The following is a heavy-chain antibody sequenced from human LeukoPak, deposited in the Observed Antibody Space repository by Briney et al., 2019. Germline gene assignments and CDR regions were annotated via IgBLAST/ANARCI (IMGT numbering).Heavy chain of an antibody. CDR2: MSGGSSSP. CDR1: GFTFSTYA. Sequence: GGSLRLSCAASGFTFSTYAMTWVRQAPGKGREWVSFMSGGSSSPNYADSVKGRFSISRDNSKNTVYLQINSLRAEDTAVYYCAKGYSSGWYYFDYWGQGTLVTVSP. V-gene: IGHV3-23*01. J-gene: IGHJ4*02. D-gene: IGHD6-19*01. CDR3: AKGYSSGWYYFDY.